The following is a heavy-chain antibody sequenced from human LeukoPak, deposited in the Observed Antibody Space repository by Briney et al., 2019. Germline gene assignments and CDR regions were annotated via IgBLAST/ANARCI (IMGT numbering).Heavy chain of an antibody. Sequence: EASVKVSCKASGYTFSNSAMNWVRQAPGQGLEWMGWIHTNTGNPTYAQGSTGHFVFSVDTSVSTAYLQISSLKEEDTAVYYCARNYLSWGQGTLVTVSS. CDR3: ARNYLS. D-gene: IGHD3-10*01. J-gene: IGHJ5*02. V-gene: IGHV7-4-1*02. CDR2: IHTNTGNP. CDR1: GYTFSNSA.